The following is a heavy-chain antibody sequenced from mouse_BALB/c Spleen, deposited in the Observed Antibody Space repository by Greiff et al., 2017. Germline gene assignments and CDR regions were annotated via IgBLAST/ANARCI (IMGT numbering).Heavy chain of an antibody. CDR3: ARRAIGTTNPIYYAMDY. CDR2: IDPANGNT. J-gene: IGHJ4*01. Sequence: DVQLQESGAELVKPGASVKLSCTASGFNIKDTYMHWVKQRPEQGLEWIGRIDPANGNTKYDPKFQGKATITADTSSNTAYLQLSSLTSEDTAVYYCARRAIGTTNPIYYAMDYWGKGTSVTVSS. V-gene: IGHV14-3*02. CDR1: GFNIKDTY. D-gene: IGHD2-14*01.